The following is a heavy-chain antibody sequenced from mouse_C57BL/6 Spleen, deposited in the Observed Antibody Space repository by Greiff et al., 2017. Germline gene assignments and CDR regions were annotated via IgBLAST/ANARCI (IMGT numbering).Heavy chain of an antibody. Sequence: EVQLQQSGPVLVKPGASVKMSCKASGYTFTDYYMNWVKQSHGKSLEWIGVINPYNGGTSYNQKFKGKATLTVDKSSSTAYMELNSLTSEDSAVYYCARSPDGYYVLYFDYWGQGTTLTVSS. CDR3: ARSPDGYYVLYFDY. D-gene: IGHD2-3*01. J-gene: IGHJ2*01. V-gene: IGHV1-19*01. CDR1: GYTFTDYY. CDR2: INPYNGGT.